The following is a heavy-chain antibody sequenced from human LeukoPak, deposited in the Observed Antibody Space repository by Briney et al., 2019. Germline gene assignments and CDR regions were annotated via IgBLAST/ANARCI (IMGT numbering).Heavy chain of an antibody. Sequence: ASVKVSCKASGYTFTGYYMHWVRHAPGQGLDWMGWINPNSGGTNYAQKFQGRVTMTRDTSISTAYMELSRLRSDDTAVYYCARAEVEMATIPLGYWGQGTLVTVSS. CDR3: ARAEVEMATIPLGY. J-gene: IGHJ4*02. D-gene: IGHD5-24*01. CDR1: GYTFTGYY. CDR2: INPNSGGT. V-gene: IGHV1-2*02.